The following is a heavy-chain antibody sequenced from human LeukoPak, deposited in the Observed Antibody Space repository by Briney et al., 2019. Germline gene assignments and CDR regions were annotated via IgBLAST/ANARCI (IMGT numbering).Heavy chain of an antibody. V-gene: IGHV3-15*01. CDR2: IKSKTDGGTT. CDR3: TTDARDILTGYDF. Sequence: PGGSLRLSCAASGFTFSSYSMNWVRQAPGKGLEWVGRIKSKTDGGTTDYAAPMKGRFTISRDDSKNTLYLHMNSLKTEDTAIYYCTTDARDILTGYDFWGQGTLVTVSS. D-gene: IGHD3-9*01. CDR1: GFTFSSYS. J-gene: IGHJ4*02.